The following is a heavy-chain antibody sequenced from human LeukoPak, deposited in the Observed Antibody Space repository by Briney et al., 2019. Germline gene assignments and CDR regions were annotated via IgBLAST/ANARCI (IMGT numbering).Heavy chain of an antibody. J-gene: IGHJ4*02. CDR3: AKEGSGYYPFIDY. D-gene: IGHD3-22*01. Sequence: KPSETLSLTCAVSGYSISSGYYWGWIRPPPGKGLEWIGSIYHSGSTYYNPSFKSRVTISVDTSKNQFSLKLSSVTAADTAVYYCAKEGSGYYPFIDYWGQGTLVTVSS. CDR2: IYHSGST. CDR1: GYSISSGYY. V-gene: IGHV4-38-2*01.